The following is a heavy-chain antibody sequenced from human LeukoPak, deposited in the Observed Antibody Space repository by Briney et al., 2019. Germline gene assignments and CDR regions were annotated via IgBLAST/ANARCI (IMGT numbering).Heavy chain of an antibody. CDR3: ARDLTGGWPDY. J-gene: IGHJ4*02. CDR2: INPSGGST. D-gene: IGHD6-19*01. CDR1: GYTFTRYY. Sequence: ASVTVSCTASGYTFTRYYMHWVRQAPGQGLEWMGIINPSGGSTSYAQRFQGRVTMTRDTSTSTVYMELSSLRSEDTAVYYCARDLTGGWPDYWGQGTLVTVSS. V-gene: IGHV1-46*01.